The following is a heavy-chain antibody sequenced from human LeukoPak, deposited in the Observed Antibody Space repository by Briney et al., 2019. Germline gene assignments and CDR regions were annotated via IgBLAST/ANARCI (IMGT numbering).Heavy chain of an antibody. Sequence: GGSLRLSCGASGFTITNYWMTWVRQAPGKGLEWVANIMKDGGDKQYVDSVKGRFTISRDNAKNSVYLQMDGLRAEDTAVYYCVRDRDYYVFDLWGQGTLVTVSS. D-gene: IGHD3-10*02. CDR2: IMKDGGDK. CDR3: VRDRDYYVFDL. V-gene: IGHV3-7*01. CDR1: GFTITNYW. J-gene: IGHJ4*02.